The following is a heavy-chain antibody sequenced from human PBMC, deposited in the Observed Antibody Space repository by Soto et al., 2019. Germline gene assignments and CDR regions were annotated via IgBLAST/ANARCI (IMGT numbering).Heavy chain of an antibody. D-gene: IGHD3-22*01. V-gene: IGHV4-34*01. CDR1: GGSFSGYY. Sequence: SETLSLTCAVYGGSFSGYYWSWIRQPPGKGLEWIGEINHSGSTNYNPSLKSRVTISVDTSKNQFSLKLSSVTAADTAVYYCARRDYYDSTGYFADWSQGTPVTVSS. J-gene: IGHJ4*02. CDR3: ARRDYYDSTGYFAD. CDR2: INHSGST.